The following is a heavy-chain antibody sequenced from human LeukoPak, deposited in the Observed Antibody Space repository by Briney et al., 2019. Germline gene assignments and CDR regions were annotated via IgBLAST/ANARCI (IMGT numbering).Heavy chain of an antibody. CDR3: ARTTYGGDAFDI. J-gene: IGHJ3*02. D-gene: IGHD4/OR15-4a*01. CDR2: IYYSGST. V-gene: IGHV4-39*01. CDR1: GGSISSSSYY. Sequence: PSETLSLTCTVSGGSISSSSYYWGWIRQPPGKGLEWIGSIYYSGSTYYNPSLKSRVTISVDTSKNQFSLKLSSVTAADTAVYYCARTTYGGDAFDIWGQGTMVTVSS.